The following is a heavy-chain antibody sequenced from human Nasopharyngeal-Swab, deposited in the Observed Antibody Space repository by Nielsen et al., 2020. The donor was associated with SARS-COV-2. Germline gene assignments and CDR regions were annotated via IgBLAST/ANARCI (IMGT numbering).Heavy chain of an antibody. D-gene: IGHD6-13*01. Sequence: VRQMPGKGLVWIGSIYYSGSTYYNPSLKRRVTISVDTSKNQFSLKLSSVTAADTAVYYCARLDPYSSRDDYWGQGTLVTVSS. CDR3: ARLDPYSSRDDY. CDR2: IYYSGST. V-gene: IGHV4-39*01. J-gene: IGHJ4*02.